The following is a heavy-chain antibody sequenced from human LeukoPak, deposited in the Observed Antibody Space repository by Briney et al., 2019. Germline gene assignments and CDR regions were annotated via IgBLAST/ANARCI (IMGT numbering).Heavy chain of an antibody. V-gene: IGHV1-69*06. CDR1: GGTFSSYA. CDR2: IIPIFGTA. D-gene: IGHD6-13*01. Sequence: EASVKVSCKASGGTFSSYAISWVRQAPGQGLEWMGGIIPIFGTANYAQKFQGRVTITADKSTSTAYMELSSLRSEDTAVYYCARDRSSSFVTAEYFQHWGQGTLVTVSS. CDR3: ARDRSSSFVTAEYFQH. J-gene: IGHJ1*01.